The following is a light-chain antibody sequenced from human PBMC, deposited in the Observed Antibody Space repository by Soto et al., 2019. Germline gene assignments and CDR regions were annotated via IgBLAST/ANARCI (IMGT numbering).Light chain of an antibody. CDR2: EVT. V-gene: IGLV2-14*01. CDR3: NSFTDSSLYV. Sequence: QSVLTQPASVSGSLGQSITISCTGTISDLAGYNYVSWYQHHPGKAPRLVIYEVTNRPSGVSNRFSGSKSGNTASLTISGLQADDEADYYCNSFTDSSLYVFGTGTKV. CDR1: ISDLAGYNY. J-gene: IGLJ1*01.